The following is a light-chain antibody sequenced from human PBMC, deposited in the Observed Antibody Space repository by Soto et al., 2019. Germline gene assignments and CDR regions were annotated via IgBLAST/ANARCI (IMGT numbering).Light chain of an antibody. CDR1: TSGVGNYNL. V-gene: IGLV2-14*02. CDR3: SSYTNINTRACV. Sequence: QSVLTQPASVSGSPGQSITFSCTVTTSGVGNYNLVSWYQHHPGKAPKPVIYEGSKRPSGVSNRFSGSQSGNTASLTISGLQAEDEADYYCSSYTNINTRACVFGTGTKLTVL. CDR2: EGS. J-gene: IGLJ1*01.